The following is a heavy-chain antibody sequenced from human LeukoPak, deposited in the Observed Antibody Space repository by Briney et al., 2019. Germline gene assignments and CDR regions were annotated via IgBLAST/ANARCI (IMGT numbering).Heavy chain of an antibody. CDR1: GFTFRDYW. CDR2: ISYDGSNK. Sequence: GGSLRLSCAASGFTFRDYWMSWVRQAPGKGLEWVAVISYDGSNKYYADSVEGRFTISRDNSKNTLYLQMNSLRAEDTAVYYCAKVPLSGGSWHYFDYWGQGTLVTVSS. J-gene: IGHJ4*02. V-gene: IGHV3-30*18. D-gene: IGHD2-15*01. CDR3: AKVPLSGGSWHYFDY.